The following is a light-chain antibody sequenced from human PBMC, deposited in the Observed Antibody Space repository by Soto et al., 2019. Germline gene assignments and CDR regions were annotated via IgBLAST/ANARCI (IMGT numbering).Light chain of an antibody. CDR1: TSNTEAHYG. Sequence: QPGLTFPPSVCRAPAQRVILPCTVSTSNTEAHYGVHWYQQRPGAARKLLIYGYSNRRSVVPGRFAGSKSGTSASLAITGLQAEDEADYYCQSYNNSRSVYVFGTGSQV. CDR3: QSYNNSRSVYV. CDR2: GYS. J-gene: IGLJ1*01. V-gene: IGLV1-40*01.